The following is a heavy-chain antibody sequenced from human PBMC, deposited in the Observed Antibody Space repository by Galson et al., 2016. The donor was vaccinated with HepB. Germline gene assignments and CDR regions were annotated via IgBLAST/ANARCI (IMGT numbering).Heavy chain of an antibody. D-gene: IGHD2-15*01. CDR3: AKANIIMVTLGVFLDT. CDR1: GFPFNTYA. Sequence: SLRLSCAASGFPFNTYAMTWLRQAPGKGLEWVSGVSGPAGSTYYADSVKGRFAISRDNFKNTLYLQMNSLRADDTAVYYCAKANIIMVTLGVFLDTWGEGTLVTVSS. V-gene: IGHV3-23*01. J-gene: IGHJ1*01. CDR2: VSGPAGST.